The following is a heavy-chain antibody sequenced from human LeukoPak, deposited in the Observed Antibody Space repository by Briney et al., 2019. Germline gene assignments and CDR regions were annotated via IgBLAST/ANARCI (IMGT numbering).Heavy chain of an antibody. CDR1: GFTFSTYN. D-gene: IGHD6-19*01. CDR3: ARDPYSGGYGAYYYYYMDV. V-gene: IGHV3-21*01. J-gene: IGHJ6*03. Sequence: GGSLRLSCAASGFTFSTYNMNWVRRTPGKGLEWVSSITTSSTYMFYADSVRGRFTISRDNAENSLYLQMNSLRDEDTAVYYCARDPYSGGYGAYYYYYMDVWGKGTTVTVSS. CDR2: ITTSSTYM.